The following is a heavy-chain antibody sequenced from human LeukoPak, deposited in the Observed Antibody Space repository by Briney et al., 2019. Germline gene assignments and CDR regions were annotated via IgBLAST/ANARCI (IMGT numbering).Heavy chain of an antibody. Sequence: PGGSLRLSCAASGFTFTNYAMGWVRQAPGKGLEWVSALSGSGGSTYYADSVKGRFTISRDNAKNTLFLQMNSLRAEDTAVYYCGRSGDFWSGSGVAYWGQGTLVTVSS. CDR3: GRSGDFWSGSGVAY. CDR1: GFTFTNYA. CDR2: LSGSGGST. D-gene: IGHD3-3*01. J-gene: IGHJ4*02. V-gene: IGHV3-23*01.